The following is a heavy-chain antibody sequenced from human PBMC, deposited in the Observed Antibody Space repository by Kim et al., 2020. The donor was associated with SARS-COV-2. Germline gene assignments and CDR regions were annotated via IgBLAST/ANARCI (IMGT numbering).Heavy chain of an antibody. CDR3: AKDLAPFGSAAAFP. CDR2: ISWNSGSI. Sequence: GGSLRLSCAASRFTFGDYAMHWVRQAPGKGLEWVSGISWNSGSIGYADSVKGRFTISRDNAKNSLYLQMNSLRAEDTALYYCAKDLAPFGSAAAFPWGQGTLVTVSS. J-gene: IGHJ5*02. D-gene: IGHD6-13*01. CDR1: RFTFGDYA. V-gene: IGHV3-9*01.